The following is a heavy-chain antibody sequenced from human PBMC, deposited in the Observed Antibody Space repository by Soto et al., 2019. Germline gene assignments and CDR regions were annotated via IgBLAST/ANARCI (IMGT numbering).Heavy chain of an antibody. CDR3: AKDSSISPDRITIFGVVSGSSFDY. CDR2: ISGSGGST. J-gene: IGHJ4*02. D-gene: IGHD3-3*01. CDR1: GFTFSSYA. V-gene: IGHV3-23*01. Sequence: GGSLRLSCAASGFTFSSYAMSWVRQAPGKGLEWVSAISGSGGSTYYADSVKGRFTISRDNSKNTLYLQMNSLRAEDTAVYYCAKDSSISPDRITIFGVVSGSSFDYWGQGTLVTVSS.